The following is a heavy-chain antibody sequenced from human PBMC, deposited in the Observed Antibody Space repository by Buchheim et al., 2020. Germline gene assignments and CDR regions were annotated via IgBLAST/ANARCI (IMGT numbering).Heavy chain of an antibody. CDR2: VNPNSGNR. J-gene: IGHJ6*02. CDR1: GYTFPTYD. CDR3: ARGGGGAGSYGMDV. Sequence: QVQLVQSGAEVKKSGASVKVSCTASGYTFPTYDINWVRQATGQRLEWMGWVNPNSGNRGYGQKFQGRLTMAGNTSINTVYMELSSLPYEDTAVYYWARGGGGAGSYGMDVWGQGTT. D-gene: IGHD3-10*01. V-gene: IGHV1-8*01.